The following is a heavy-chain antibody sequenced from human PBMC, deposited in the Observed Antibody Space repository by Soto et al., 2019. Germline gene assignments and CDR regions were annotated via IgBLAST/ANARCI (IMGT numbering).Heavy chain of an antibody. D-gene: IGHD6-25*01. CDR1: GGSISNSDFY. J-gene: IGHJ5*02. CDR3: AVVDSTGNWFDP. Sequence: SETLSLTCTVSGGSISNSDFYLSWLRQTPGKGLEFIGSMYYSGSTYYNPSLKSRLTISVDTSKNQFALKLISVTAADTAVYYCAVVDSTGNWFDPWGEGALVTV. CDR2: MYYSGST. V-gene: IGHV4-39*01.